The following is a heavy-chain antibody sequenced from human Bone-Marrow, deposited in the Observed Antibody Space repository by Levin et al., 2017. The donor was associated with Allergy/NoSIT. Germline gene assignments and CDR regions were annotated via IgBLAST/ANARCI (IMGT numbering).Heavy chain of an antibody. CDR3: ARDEGHDYGRDKAYYFDY. Sequence: GGSLRLSCAASGFTFSSYSMNWVRQAPGKGLEWVSSISSSSSYIYYADSVKGRFTISRDNAKNSLYLQMNSLRAEDTAVYYCARDEGHDYGRDKAYYFDYWGQGTLVTVSS. V-gene: IGHV3-21*01. CDR2: ISSSSSYI. D-gene: IGHD4-17*01. CDR1: GFTFSSYS. J-gene: IGHJ4*02.